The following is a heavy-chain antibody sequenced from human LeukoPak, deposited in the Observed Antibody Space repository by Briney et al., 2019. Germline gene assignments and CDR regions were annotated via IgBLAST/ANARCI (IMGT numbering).Heavy chain of an antibody. CDR2: INPGGGST. V-gene: IGHV1-46*01. J-gene: IGHJ6*02. Sequence: GASVKVSCKTSGYSFITYYIHWVRQAPGQGLEWMGFINPGGGSTNYAQKFQGRVTITADESTSTAYMELSSLRSEDTAVYYCANGYCSGGSCYFGFNYYYGMDVWGQGTTVTVSS. CDR1: GYSFITYY. CDR3: ANGYCSGGSCYFGFNYYYGMDV. D-gene: IGHD2-15*01.